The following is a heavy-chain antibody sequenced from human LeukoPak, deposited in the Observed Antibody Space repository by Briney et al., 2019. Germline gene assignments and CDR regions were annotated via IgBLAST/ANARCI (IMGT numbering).Heavy chain of an antibody. CDR2: IYPGASDT. CDR1: GYSFTSYW. Sequence: RGESLKISCKGSGYSFTSYWIGWVRQMPGKGLGWMGIIYPGASDTRYSPSFQGQVTISADKSSSTAYLQWSSLNASDTDMYYCARRIPPDYWGQGTLVTVSS. CDR3: ARRIPPDY. V-gene: IGHV5-51*01. J-gene: IGHJ4*02.